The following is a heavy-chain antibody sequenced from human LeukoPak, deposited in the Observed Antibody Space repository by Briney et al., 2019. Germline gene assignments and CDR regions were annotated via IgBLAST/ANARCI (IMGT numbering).Heavy chain of an antibody. CDR2: IYYSGST. CDR3: ARVSCSSTSCPRRDALDV. J-gene: IGHJ3*01. D-gene: IGHD2-2*01. Sequence: PSETLSLTCTVSGGSIRGSTYYWSWIRQPPGKGLEWIGYIYYSGSTNYNPSLKSRVTISVDTSKNQFSLNLTSVTTADTAVYYCARVSCSSTSCPRRDALDVWGQGTMVTVSS. V-gene: IGHV4-61*01. CDR1: GGSIRGSTYY.